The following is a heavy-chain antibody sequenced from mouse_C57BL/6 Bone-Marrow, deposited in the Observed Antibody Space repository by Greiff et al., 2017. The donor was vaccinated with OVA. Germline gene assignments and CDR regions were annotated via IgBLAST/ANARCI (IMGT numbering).Heavy chain of an antibody. CDR2: IDPENGDT. CDR1: GFNIKDDY. V-gene: IGHV14-4*01. Sequence: EVMLVESGAELVRPGASVKLSCTASGFNIKDDYMHWVKQRPEQGLEWIGWIDPENGDTEYASKFQGKATITADTSSNTAYLQLSSLTSEDTAVYYCTTWWFAYWGQGTLVTVSA. CDR3: TTWWFAY. J-gene: IGHJ3*01.